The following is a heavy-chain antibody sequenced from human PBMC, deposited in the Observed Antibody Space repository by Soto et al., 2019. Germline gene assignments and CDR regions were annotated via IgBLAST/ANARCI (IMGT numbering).Heavy chain of an antibody. D-gene: IGHD4-17*01. CDR3: AKERYGAYGGIDY. Sequence: EVQLLESGGGLVQPGGSLRLSCAASGFTFSTYAMIWVRQAPGKGLEWVSVITGSGGSTYYADSVKGRFTISRDTSKNTRFLRMNSLRAEDTAVYYCAKERYGAYGGIDYWGQGTMVTVSS. CDR2: ITGSGGST. V-gene: IGHV3-23*01. J-gene: IGHJ4*02. CDR1: GFTFSTYA.